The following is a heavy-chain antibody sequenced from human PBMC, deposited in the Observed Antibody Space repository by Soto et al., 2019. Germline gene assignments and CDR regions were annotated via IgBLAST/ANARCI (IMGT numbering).Heavy chain of an antibody. D-gene: IGHD3-10*01. Sequence: PSETLSLTCTVSGDSISRNGYFWTWIRQHPGKGLEWIGYIYYSGSSYYNPSLKSRVIISVDTSKNHFSLNLTAVTAADTAVYYCARGTMLRGPGYYYAMDVWGQGTTVTVYS. J-gene: IGHJ6*02. V-gene: IGHV4-31*03. CDR1: GDSISRNGYF. CDR2: IYYSGSS. CDR3: ARGTMLRGPGYYYAMDV.